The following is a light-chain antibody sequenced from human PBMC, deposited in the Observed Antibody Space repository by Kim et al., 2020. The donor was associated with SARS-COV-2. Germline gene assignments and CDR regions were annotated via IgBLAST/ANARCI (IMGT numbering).Light chain of an antibody. CDR1: SSNIGSNF. J-gene: IGLJ1*01. CDR2: KNN. CDR3: AAWDDSLSIPYV. Sequence: ELTQPPSASGTPWQRVTISCSGSSSNIGSNFVYWYQQLPGTAPKLLISKNNRRPSGVPDRFSGSKSGTSASLAISGLRSEDEADYYCAAWDDSLSIPYVFGTGTKVTVL. V-gene: IGLV1-47*01.